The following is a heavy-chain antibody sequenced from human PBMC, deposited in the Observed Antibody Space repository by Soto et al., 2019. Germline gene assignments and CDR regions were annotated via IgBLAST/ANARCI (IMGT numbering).Heavy chain of an antibody. CDR1: GGSISSYY. D-gene: IGHD3-3*01. Sequence: SETLSLTCTVSGGSISSYYWSWIRQPPGKGLEWIGYIYYSGSTNYNPSLKSRVTISVDTSKNQFSLKLSSVTAADTAVYYCARVYYDFWSGYPGGYYYDMDVWGQGTTVTVSS. CDR3: ARVYYDFWSGYPGGYYYDMDV. CDR2: IYYSGST. J-gene: IGHJ6*02. V-gene: IGHV4-59*01.